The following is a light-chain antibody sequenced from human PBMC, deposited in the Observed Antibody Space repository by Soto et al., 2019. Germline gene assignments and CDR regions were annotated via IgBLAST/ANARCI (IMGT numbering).Light chain of an antibody. CDR2: EVS. CDR3: SSYGGSNNYV. J-gene: IGLJ1*01. Sequence: QSALTQPPSASGSPGQSVTISCTGTSSDVGTYNYVSWYQQHPGKAPKLMIYEVSKRPSGVPDRFSGSKSGNTASLTVSGLQAEDEADYYCSSYGGSNNYVFGTGTQLTVL. CDR1: SSDVGTYNY. V-gene: IGLV2-8*01.